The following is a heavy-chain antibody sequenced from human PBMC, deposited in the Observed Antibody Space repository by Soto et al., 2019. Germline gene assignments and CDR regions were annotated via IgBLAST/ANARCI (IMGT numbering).Heavy chain of an antibody. CDR2: ISTSGDRP. Sequence: PGGSLRLSCAGSGFTFSGYAMTWVRQAPGKGLEWVSVISTSGDRPDYADSVKGRFSISRENAKNSLYLQMNSLTTGDTAVYYCARAYLGRLPRRADYYYALDVWGQGTTVTVSS. CDR1: GFTFSGYA. D-gene: IGHD1-26*01. V-gene: IGHV3-23*01. CDR3: ARAYLGRLPRRADYYYALDV. J-gene: IGHJ6*02.